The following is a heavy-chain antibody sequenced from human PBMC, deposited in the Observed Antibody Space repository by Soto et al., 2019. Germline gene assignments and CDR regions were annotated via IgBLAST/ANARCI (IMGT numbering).Heavy chain of an antibody. V-gene: IGHV3-21*01. CDR1: GFTFSSYS. D-gene: IGHD3-22*01. J-gene: IGHJ4*02. CDR2: ISSSSSYI. Sequence: GGSLRLSCAASGFTFSSYSMNWVRQAPGKGLEWVSSISSSSSYIYYADSVKGRFTISRDNAKNSLYLQMNSLRAEDTAVYYCARMVNVEKYYYDSSGYYSPAPFDYWGQGTLVTVSS. CDR3: ARMVNVEKYYYDSSGYYSPAPFDY.